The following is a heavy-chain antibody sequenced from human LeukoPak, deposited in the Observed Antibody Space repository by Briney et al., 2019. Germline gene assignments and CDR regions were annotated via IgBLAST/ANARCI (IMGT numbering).Heavy chain of an antibody. J-gene: IGHJ4*02. D-gene: IGHD6-19*01. CDR3: ARRAVAENYFDY. CDR2: IYSSGST. V-gene: IGHV4-59*08. CDR1: GGSITSYY. Sequence: SETLSLTCTVSGGSITSYYWSWIRQPPGKGLEWIGYIYSSGSTTYNPSLKSRVTISVDKSKNQFSLKLTSVTAADTAVYYCARRAVAENYFDYWGQGTLVTDSS.